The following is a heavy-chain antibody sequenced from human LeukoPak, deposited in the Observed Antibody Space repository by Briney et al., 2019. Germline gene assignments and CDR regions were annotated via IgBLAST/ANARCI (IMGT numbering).Heavy chain of an antibody. CDR3: AQGDIAAGLMDYYYMDV. Sequence: GGSLRLSCAASGFTFSSYAMTWVRQAPGKGLEWVSAISGSGGSTYYADSVKGRFTISRDNSKNTLYLQMNSLRAEDTAVYYCAQGDIAAGLMDYYYMDVWGQGTLVTVSS. D-gene: IGHD6-13*01. J-gene: IGHJ6*03. CDR1: GFTFSSYA. CDR2: ISGSGGST. V-gene: IGHV3-23*01.